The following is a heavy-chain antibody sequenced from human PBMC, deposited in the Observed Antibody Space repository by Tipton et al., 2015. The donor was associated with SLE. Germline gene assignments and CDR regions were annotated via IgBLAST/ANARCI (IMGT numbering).Heavy chain of an antibody. V-gene: IGHV4-38-2*02. CDR1: GYSISSGYY. D-gene: IGHD4-11*01. CDR2: IYHSGNT. Sequence: TLPLTCTVSGYSISSGYYWGWIRQPPGKGLTWIGNIYHSGNTYYSPSLRSRVTISIDTSKNQFSLSLSAVTAADTAMYYCARGRLHPDDWGQGTLVTVSS. CDR3: ARGRLHPDD. J-gene: IGHJ4*02.